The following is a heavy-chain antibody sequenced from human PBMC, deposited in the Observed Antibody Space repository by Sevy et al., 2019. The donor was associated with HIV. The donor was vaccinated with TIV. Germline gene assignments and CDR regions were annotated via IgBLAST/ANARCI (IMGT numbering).Heavy chain of an antibody. V-gene: IGHV3-23*01. J-gene: IGHJ4*02. CDR1: GFTFSAYA. CDR3: AKDPLRGDYYDSSFFDY. CDR2: ISGSGDST. D-gene: IGHD3-22*01. Sequence: GGSLRLSCVASGFTFSAYAMNWVRQAPGKGLEWVSGISGSGDSTYYANSMKGRFTISRDNSKNTLYLQMNSLRAEDTAVYYCAKDPLRGDYYDSSFFDYWGQGTLVTVSS.